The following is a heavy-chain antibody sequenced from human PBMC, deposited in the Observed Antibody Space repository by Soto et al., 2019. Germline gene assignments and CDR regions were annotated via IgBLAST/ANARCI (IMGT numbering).Heavy chain of an antibody. V-gene: IGHV4-4*07. CDR3: AKDVSSRRWFDP. D-gene: IGHD3-16*01. CDR1: GASIRSYH. Sequence: ETLSLTCAVSGASIRSYHWSFLRQPAGKGLEWIGRIQHTGNTNYNPSLKSRVTMSADTSKNQISLKMTSVTAADTAVYFCAKDVSSRRWFDPWGQGVRVTVSS. CDR2: IQHTGNT. J-gene: IGHJ5*02.